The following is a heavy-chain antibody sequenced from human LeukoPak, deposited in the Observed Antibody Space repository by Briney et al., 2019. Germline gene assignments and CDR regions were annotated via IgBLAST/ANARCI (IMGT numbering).Heavy chain of an antibody. CDR3: ARLPGRYYYYMDV. D-gene: IGHD5-18*01. J-gene: IGHJ6*03. Sequence: GGSLRLSCAASGFTFSSYSMNWVRQAPGKGLEWVSSISSSSSYIYYADSVKGRFTISRDNAKNSLYLQMNSLRAEDTAVYYCARLPGRYYYYMDVWGKGTTVTISS. CDR1: GFTFSSYS. CDR2: ISSSSSYI. V-gene: IGHV3-21*04.